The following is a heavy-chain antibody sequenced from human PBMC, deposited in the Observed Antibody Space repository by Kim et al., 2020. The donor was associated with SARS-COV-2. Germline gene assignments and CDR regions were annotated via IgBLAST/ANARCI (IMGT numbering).Heavy chain of an antibody. CDR1: GFSFSTHG. CDR2: IWYDGIRK. V-gene: IGHV3-33*07. Sequence: GGSLRLSCAASGFSFSTHGLFWVRQAPGKGLEWVADIWYDGIRKYYAESVKGRFTISRDNSRNTLYLQMTGLRAEDTAVYFCARDISHLSLDSWGQGTQVTVSS. J-gene: IGHJ4*02. CDR3: ARDISHLSLDS.